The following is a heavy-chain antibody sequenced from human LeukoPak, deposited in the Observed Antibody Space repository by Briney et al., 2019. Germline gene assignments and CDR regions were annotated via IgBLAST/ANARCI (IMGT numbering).Heavy chain of an antibody. CDR2: IYSGGST. CDR1: GFTVSSNY. D-gene: IGHD4-17*01. J-gene: IGHJ4*02. Sequence: QPGESLRLSCAASGFTVSSNYMSWVRQAPGKGLEWVSVIYSGGSTYYADSVKGRFTISRDNSNNMLYLQMNSLRAEDTAVYYCAKKAHYDAYAKYFDYWGQGTLVTVSS. V-gene: IGHV3-66*01. CDR3: AKKAHYDAYAKYFDY.